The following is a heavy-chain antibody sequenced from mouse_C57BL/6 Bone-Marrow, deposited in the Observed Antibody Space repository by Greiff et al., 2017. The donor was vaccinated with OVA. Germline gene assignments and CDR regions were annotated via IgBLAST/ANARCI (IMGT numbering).Heavy chain of an antibody. D-gene: IGHD2-3*01. CDR1: GYSFTGYY. V-gene: IGHV1-31*01. J-gene: IGHJ4*01. Sequence: EVHLVESGPELVKPGASVKISCKASGYSFTGYYMHWVKQSHGNILDWIGYIYPYNGVSSYNQKFKGKATLTVDKSSSTAYMELRSLTSEDSAVYYCAISGWLLPRYAMDYWGQGTSVTVSS. CDR3: AISGWLLPRYAMDY. CDR2: IYPYNGVS.